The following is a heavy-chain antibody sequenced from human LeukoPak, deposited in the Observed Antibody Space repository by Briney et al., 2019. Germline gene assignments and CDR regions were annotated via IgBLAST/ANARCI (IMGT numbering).Heavy chain of an antibody. D-gene: IGHD6-19*01. J-gene: IGHJ4*02. CDR2: IYYSGST. CDR1: GGSISSSSYY. CDR3: ARDLFEEGSSLDY. Sequence: PSETLSLTCTVSGGSISSSSYYWGWIRQPPGKGLEWIGSIYYSGSTYYNPSLKSRVTISVDTSKNQFSLKLSSVTAADTAVYYCARDLFEEGSSLDYWGQGTLVTVSS. V-gene: IGHV4-39*07.